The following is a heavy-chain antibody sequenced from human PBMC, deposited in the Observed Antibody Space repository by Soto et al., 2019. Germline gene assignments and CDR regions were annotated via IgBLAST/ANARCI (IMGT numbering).Heavy chain of an antibody. CDR3: AREYRSGYDSFDY. CDR2: IIPIFGTA. Sequence: RASVKVSCKASGGTFSSYAISWVRQAPGQGLEWMGGIIPIFGTANYAQKFQGRVTITADESTGTAYMELSSLRSEDTAVYYCAREYRSGYDSFDYWGQGTLVTVSS. V-gene: IGHV1-69*13. J-gene: IGHJ4*02. D-gene: IGHD5-12*01. CDR1: GGTFSSYA.